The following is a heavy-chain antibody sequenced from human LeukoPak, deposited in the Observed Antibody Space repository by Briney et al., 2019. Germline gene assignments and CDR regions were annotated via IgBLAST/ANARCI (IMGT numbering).Heavy chain of an antibody. J-gene: IGHJ4*02. CDR3: ARVVAASFDY. CDR1: GGSISSYY. CDR2: IYYSGST. Sequence: SETLSLTCTVSGGSISSYYWSWIRQPPGKGLEWIGYIYYSGSTNYNPSLKSRVTISVDTSKNQFSLKLSSVTAADTAVYYCARVVAASFDYWGQGTLVTVSS. V-gene: IGHV4-59*12. D-gene: IGHD2-15*01.